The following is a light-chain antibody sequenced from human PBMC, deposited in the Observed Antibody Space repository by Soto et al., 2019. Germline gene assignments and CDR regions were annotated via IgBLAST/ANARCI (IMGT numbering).Light chain of an antibody. CDR3: QHRSNWPPYT. J-gene: IGKJ2*01. Sequence: EIVLTQSPATLSLSPGERVTLSCRASQSLGKYLAWYQQRPGQAPRLLIYDASDRATGIPARFSGSGSGTDFTLTISSLXXXXXXXYYCQHRSNWPPYTFGQGTRVDIK. V-gene: IGKV3-11*01. CDR1: QSLGKY. CDR2: DAS.